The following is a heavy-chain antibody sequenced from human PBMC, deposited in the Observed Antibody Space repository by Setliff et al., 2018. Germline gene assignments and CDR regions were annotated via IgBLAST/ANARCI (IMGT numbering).Heavy chain of an antibody. CDR3: ARLVRYCTTTTCQRASGDDL. D-gene: IGHD2-8*01. CDR2: VSPNTGNT. CDR1: GYTFTDFG. Sequence: ASVKVSCKASGYTFTDFGINWVRQAPGQGLEWMGWVSPNTGNTYSTQKFQGRVTLTTDTSTSIAYMEVKSLTSDDTAVYYCARLVRYCTTTTCQRASGDDLWGQGTLVTVSS. J-gene: IGHJ5*02. V-gene: IGHV1-18*01.